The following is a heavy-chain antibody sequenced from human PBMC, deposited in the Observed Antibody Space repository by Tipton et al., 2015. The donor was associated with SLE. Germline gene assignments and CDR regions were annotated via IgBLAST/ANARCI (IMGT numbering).Heavy chain of an antibody. D-gene: IGHD7-27*01. CDR1: GFTFSTYW. CDR2: IAQDGSEK. J-gene: IGHJ3*02. Sequence: SLRLSCAASGFTFSTYWMSWVRQAPGKGLEWVANIAQDGSEKYYVDSVKGRFTVSRDNANNTLYLKMNSLRVEDTAVYYCARGMGPLGSDAFDIWGQGTMVTVSS. CDR3: ARGMGPLGSDAFDI. V-gene: IGHV3-7*01.